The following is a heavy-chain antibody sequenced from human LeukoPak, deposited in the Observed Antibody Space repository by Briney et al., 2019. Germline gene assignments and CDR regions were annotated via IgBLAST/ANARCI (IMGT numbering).Heavy chain of an antibody. CDR3: TSDTVNTAVGIDY. CDR2: MNADGSTS. Sequence: GRSLRLSCAGSGFTFSRHWMHWVRQAPGKGLVWVSRMNADGSTSNYADSVKGRFTISRDNARNTLHLQMDSLSAEDTAVYYCTSDTVNTAVGIDYWGQGTLVTVSS. J-gene: IGHJ4*02. D-gene: IGHD5-18*01. V-gene: IGHV3-74*01. CDR1: GFTFSRHW.